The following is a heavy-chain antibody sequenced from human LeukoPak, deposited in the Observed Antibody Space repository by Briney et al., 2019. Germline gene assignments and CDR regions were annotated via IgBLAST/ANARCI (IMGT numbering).Heavy chain of an antibody. CDR3: ARDMKYYDSSGYTPTDAFDI. D-gene: IGHD3-22*01. CDR1: GGSISSYY. V-gene: IGHV4-59*01. J-gene: IGHJ3*02. CDR2: IYYSGST. Sequence: SETLSLTCTVSGGSISSYYWSWIRQPPGKGLEWIGYIYYSGSTNYNPSLKSRVTTSVDTSKNQFSLKLSSVTAADTAVYYCARDMKYYDSSGYTPTDAFDIWGQGTMVTVSS.